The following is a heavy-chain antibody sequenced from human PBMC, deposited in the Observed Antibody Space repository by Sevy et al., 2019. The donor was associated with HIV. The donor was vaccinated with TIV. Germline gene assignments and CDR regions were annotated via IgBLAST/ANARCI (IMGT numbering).Heavy chain of an antibody. CDR1: GISISNYY. V-gene: IGHV4-59*01. D-gene: IGHD6-13*01. J-gene: IGHJ4*02. CDR3: ARGGPNQQQLDYFDS. Sequence: SETLSLTCTVSGISISNYYWTWIRQPPGKGLEWIGYIYYTGSSESNPSLKSRVTTFVDTSKNQFSLKLSSVTAADTAIYYCARGGPNQQQLDYFDSWGQGILVTVSS. CDR2: IYYTGSS.